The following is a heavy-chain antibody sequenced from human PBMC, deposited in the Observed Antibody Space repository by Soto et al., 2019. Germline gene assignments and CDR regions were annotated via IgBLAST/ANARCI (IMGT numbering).Heavy chain of an antibody. CDR3: ARRKERSGPYYLDL. CDR1: GFTFITYY. Sequence: ASVKVSFKASGFTFITYYFSWGRQAAGQGLECMGWMNPNNGNAGFAQKFRGRINMTRNTSISTAYLELSSLRSDDSAVYFCARRKERSGPYYLDLWGQGTQVTVSS. V-gene: IGHV1-8*01. J-gene: IGHJ4*02. D-gene: IGHD6-25*01. CDR2: MNPNNGNA.